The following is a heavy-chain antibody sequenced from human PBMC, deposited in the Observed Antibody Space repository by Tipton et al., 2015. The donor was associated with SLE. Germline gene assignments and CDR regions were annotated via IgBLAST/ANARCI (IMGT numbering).Heavy chain of an antibody. CDR3: ARAGAARPGFDY. J-gene: IGHJ4*02. D-gene: IGHD6-6*01. CDR1: GDTFTSYF. V-gene: IGHV1-46*01. CDR2: INPSGGST. Sequence: QSGPEVKKPGASVKVSCKASGDTFTSYFMHWVRQAPGQGLEWMGIINPSGGSTSYAQKFQGRVTMTRDTSPSTDYMELSSLRSEDTAVYYCARAGAARPGFDYWGQGTLVTVSS.